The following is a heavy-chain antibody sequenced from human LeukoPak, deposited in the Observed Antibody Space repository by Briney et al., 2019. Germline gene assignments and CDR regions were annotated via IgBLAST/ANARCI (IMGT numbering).Heavy chain of an antibody. V-gene: IGHV4-34*01. CDR3: ARGRHDITMIVVVMTSVSYYLDV. CDR1: GGSFSGYH. CDR2: INPSGST. J-gene: IGHJ6*03. D-gene: IGHD3-22*01. Sequence: PSETLSLTRAVYGGSFSGYHWTWIRQSPGKGLEWIGDINPSGSTYYNPSLKSRLTISVDTSKNQFSLKLRSVTAADTAVCYCARGRHDITMIVVVMTSVSYYLDVWGKGTTVTVS.